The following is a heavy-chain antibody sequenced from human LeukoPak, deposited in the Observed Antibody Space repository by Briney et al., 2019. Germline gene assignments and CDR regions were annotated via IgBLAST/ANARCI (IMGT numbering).Heavy chain of an antibody. CDR1: RFTFSCDW. Sequence: GSLRLSFAAPRFTFSCDWMSWVRPAPGKGLGWVAKIKQDGREGYYADSVKGRVTISTDNAKHSLYLQMNSLRAEDTAVYYCARDPGYSGYDGGFDYWGEGTPVTVSS. CDR2: IKQDGREG. J-gene: IGHJ4*02. V-gene: IGHV3-7*01. CDR3: ARDPGYSGYDGGFDY. D-gene: IGHD5-12*01.